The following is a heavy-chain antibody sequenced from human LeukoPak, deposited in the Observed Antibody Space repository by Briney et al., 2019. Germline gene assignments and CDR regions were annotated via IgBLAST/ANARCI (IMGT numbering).Heavy chain of an antibody. CDR2: VKSDGTAT. Sequence: GGSLRLSCAASGFTFSSYAMSWVRQAPGKGLAWVSSVKSDGTATNYADSVKGRFTISRDNAKNTLYLQMNSLRVEDTAVYYCVRKFATGDWGQGTLVTVSS. D-gene: IGHD1-14*01. CDR1: GFTFSSYA. J-gene: IGHJ4*02. V-gene: IGHV3-74*01. CDR3: VRKFATGD.